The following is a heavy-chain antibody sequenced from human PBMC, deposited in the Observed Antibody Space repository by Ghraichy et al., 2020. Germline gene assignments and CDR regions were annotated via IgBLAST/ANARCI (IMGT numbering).Heavy chain of an antibody. CDR3: ARDNSGLYLIASPVPDYYYYMDV. CDR2: IYSGGSA. D-gene: IGHD2-21*01. CDR1: GFTVSSNY. J-gene: IGHJ6*03. Sequence: GGSLRLSCAASGFTVSSNYMSWVRQAPGKGLEWVSVIYSGGSAYYADSVKGRFTISRDNSKNTLYLQMNSLRAEDTAVYYCARDNSGLYLIASPVPDYYYYMDVWGKGTTVTVSS. V-gene: IGHV3-66*01.